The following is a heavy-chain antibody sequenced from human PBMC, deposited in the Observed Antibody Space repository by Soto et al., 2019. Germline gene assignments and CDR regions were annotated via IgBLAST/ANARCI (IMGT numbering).Heavy chain of an antibody. CDR2: IIPILGEA. CDR1: GGTFSTYT. V-gene: IGHV1-69*08. Sequence: QVQLVQSGAEVKKPGSSVKVSCKASGGTFSTYTISWVRQAPGQGLEWMGMIIPILGEAHYAQRFQGRVTITADKSTNTAYMDLSSLRSEDTAIYYCARENGDDDGDYDRDSGGQGTLVTVSS. J-gene: IGHJ4*02. D-gene: IGHD4-17*01. CDR3: ARENGDDDGDYDRDS.